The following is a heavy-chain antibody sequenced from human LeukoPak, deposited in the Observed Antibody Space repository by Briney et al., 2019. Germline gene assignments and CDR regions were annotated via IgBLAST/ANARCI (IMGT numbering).Heavy chain of an antibody. CDR2: INPSSGST. V-gene: IGHV1-46*01. D-gene: IGHD6-13*01. CDR3: ARSEPRYSSSDNWFDP. Sequence: ASVKVSCKASGYTFTSYYMHWVRQAPGQGLEWMGIINPSSGSTSYAQKFQGRVTMTRDTSTSTVYMGLSSLRSEDTAVYYCARSEPRYSSSDNWFDPWGQGTLSPSPQ. J-gene: IGHJ5*02. CDR1: GYTFTSYY.